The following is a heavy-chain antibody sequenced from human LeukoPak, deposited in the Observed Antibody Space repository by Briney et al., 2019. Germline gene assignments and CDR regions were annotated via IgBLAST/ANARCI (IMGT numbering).Heavy chain of an antibody. CDR3: ARQNPHLGWL. CDR1: GGSISSYY. V-gene: IGHV4-38-2*02. J-gene: IGHJ4*02. Sequence: PSETLSLTCTVSGGSISSYYWGWIRQPPGKGLEWIGSIYHSGSTYYNPSLKSRVTVSVDTSKNQFSLKLSSVTAADTAVYYCARQNPHLGWLWGQGTLVTVSS. D-gene: IGHD5-12*01. CDR2: IYHSGST.